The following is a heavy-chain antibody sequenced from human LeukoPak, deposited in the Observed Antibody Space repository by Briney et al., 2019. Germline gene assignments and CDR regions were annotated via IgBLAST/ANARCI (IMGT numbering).Heavy chain of an antibody. CDR3: AKVGYCSSTSCYNWFDP. CDR1: GFTFSSYS. D-gene: IGHD2-2*01. V-gene: IGHV3-48*01. Sequence: PGGPLRLSCAASGFTFSSYSMNWVRQAPGKGLEWVSYISSSSSTIYYADSVKGRFTISRDNAKNSLYLQMNSLRAEDTAVYYCAKVGYCSSTSCYNWFDPWGQGTLVTVSS. CDR2: ISSSSSTI. J-gene: IGHJ5*02.